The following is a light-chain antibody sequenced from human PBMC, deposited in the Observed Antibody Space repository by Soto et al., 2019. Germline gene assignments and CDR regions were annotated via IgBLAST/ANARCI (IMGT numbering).Light chain of an antibody. CDR3: CSYTSSSTPVV. Sequence: QSALTQPASVSGSPGQSITISCTGTSSDVGGYNYVSWYQQHPGKAPKLMIYDVSNRPSGVSNRFSGSKSGNTASLTISGLQPEDEADYYCCSYTSSSTPVVFGGGTKLTVL. V-gene: IGLV2-14*03. J-gene: IGLJ2*01. CDR2: DVS. CDR1: SSDVGGYNY.